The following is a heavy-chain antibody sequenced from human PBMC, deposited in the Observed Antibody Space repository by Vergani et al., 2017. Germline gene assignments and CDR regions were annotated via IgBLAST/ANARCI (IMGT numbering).Heavy chain of an antibody. V-gene: IGHV2-5*02. CDR3: THRPDCSVGHCYDDY. CDR2: VFLDDDK. Sequence: QITLKESGPTLVKPPQTLTLTCTFSVFSLTTRGVAVGWIRQPPGKALEWLAIVFLDDDKRYSPSLRNRVTITRDTSRNQVVLTMTNIDPVDTATYYCTHRPDCSVGHCYDDYWGQGTLVTVSS. J-gene: IGHJ4*02. D-gene: IGHD2-15*01. CDR1: VFSLTTRGVA.